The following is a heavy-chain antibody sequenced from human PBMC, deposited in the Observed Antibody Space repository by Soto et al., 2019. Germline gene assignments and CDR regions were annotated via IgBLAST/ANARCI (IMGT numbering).Heavy chain of an antibody. CDR2: IYASGNN. CDR1: NDSISSYY. Sequence: PSETLSLTCTVSNDSISSYYWSWFRQPAGKGLEWIGRIYASGNNIYNPSPKSRVTMSADTSQNQISLRMISVTAADTAVYYCARESGGGGYCSGGNCYGVDVWGQGTTVTVSS. V-gene: IGHV4-4*07. CDR3: ARESGGGGYCSGGNCYGVDV. D-gene: IGHD2-15*01. J-gene: IGHJ6*02.